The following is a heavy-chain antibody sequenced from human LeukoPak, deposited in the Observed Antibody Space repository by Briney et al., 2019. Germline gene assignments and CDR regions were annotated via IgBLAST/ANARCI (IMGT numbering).Heavy chain of an antibody. CDR3: ATPRYYDILTGYYNEDAFDI. Sequence: PSETLSLTCTVSGGSISSSSYYWGWIRQPPGKGLEWIGSIYYSGSTYYNPSLKSRVTISVDTSKNQFSLKLSSVTAADTAVYYCATPRYYDILTGYYNEDAFDIWGQGTMVTVSS. V-gene: IGHV4-39*01. CDR2: IYYSGST. CDR1: GGSISSSSYY. D-gene: IGHD3-9*01. J-gene: IGHJ3*02.